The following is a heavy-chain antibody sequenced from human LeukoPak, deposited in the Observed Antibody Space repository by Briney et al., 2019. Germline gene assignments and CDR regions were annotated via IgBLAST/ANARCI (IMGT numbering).Heavy chain of an antibody. Sequence: GASVKVSCKASGYTFTSYGISWVRQAPGQGFEWMGWISAYNGNTNYAQKLQGRVTMTTDTSTSTAYMELRSLRSDDTAVYCCATGLSRGALSPFDYWGQGTLVTVSS. CDR3: ATGLSRGALSPFDY. V-gene: IGHV1-18*01. D-gene: IGHD1-26*01. J-gene: IGHJ4*02. CDR2: ISAYNGNT. CDR1: GYTFTSYG.